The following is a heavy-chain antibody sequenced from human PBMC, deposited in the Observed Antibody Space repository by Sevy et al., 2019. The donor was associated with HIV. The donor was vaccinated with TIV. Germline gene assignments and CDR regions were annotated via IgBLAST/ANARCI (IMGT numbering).Heavy chain of an antibody. CDR2: INPNSGGT. Sequence: ASVKVSCKASGYTFTGYYMHWVRQAPGQGLEWMGWINPNSGGTNYAQKFQGRVTMTRDTSISTAYMELSRLGSDDTAVYYCARVDVDPAEGWIDYWGQGTLVTVSS. J-gene: IGHJ4*02. V-gene: IGHV1-2*02. CDR3: ARVDVDPAEGWIDY. D-gene: IGHD2-2*01. CDR1: GYTFTGYY.